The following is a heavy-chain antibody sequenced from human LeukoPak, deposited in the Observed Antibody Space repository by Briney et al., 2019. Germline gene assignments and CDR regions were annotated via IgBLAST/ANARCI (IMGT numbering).Heavy chain of an antibody. CDR3: ARYGGDTYYDSSGYRFFDY. Sequence: PSQTLSLTCTVSGGSISSGGYYWSWIRQHPGKGLEWIGYIYYRGSTYYNPSLKSRVPISVDTSKNQSSLKLSSVTAADTAVYYCARYGGDTYYDSSGYRFFDYWGQGTLVTVSS. CDR1: GGSISSGGYY. V-gene: IGHV4-31*03. CDR2: IYYRGST. D-gene: IGHD3-22*01. J-gene: IGHJ4*02.